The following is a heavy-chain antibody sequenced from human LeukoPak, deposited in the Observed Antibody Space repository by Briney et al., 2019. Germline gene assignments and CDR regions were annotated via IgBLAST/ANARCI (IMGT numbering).Heavy chain of an antibody. J-gene: IGHJ5*02. CDR3: ARAASFTIAHAFDP. CDR2: INPSGGST. CDR1: GGTFSSYA. D-gene: IGHD3-9*01. V-gene: IGHV1-46*01. Sequence: GASVKVSCKASGGTFSSYAISWVRQAPGQGLEWMGIINPSGGSTSYAQKFQGRVTMTRDTSTSTVYMELSSLRSEDTAVYYCARAASFTIAHAFDPWGQGTLVTVSS.